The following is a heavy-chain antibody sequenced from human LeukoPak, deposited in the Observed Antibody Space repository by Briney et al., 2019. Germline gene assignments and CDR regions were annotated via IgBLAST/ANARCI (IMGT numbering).Heavy chain of an antibody. Sequence: PGGSLRLSCAASGFTFSDYYMSWIRQAPGKGLEWVSYISSSGSTIYYADSVKGRFTISRDNSKNTLYLQMNSLRAEDTAVYYCAKDHNYFDTSDLMGYFDYWGQGTLVTVSS. J-gene: IGHJ4*02. CDR1: GFTFSDYY. CDR3: AKDHNYFDTSDLMGYFDY. V-gene: IGHV3-11*04. CDR2: ISSSGSTI. D-gene: IGHD3-22*01.